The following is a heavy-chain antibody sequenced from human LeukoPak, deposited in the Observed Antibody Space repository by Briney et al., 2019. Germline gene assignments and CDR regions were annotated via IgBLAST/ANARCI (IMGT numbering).Heavy chain of an antibody. D-gene: IGHD5-18*01. Sequence: ASVKVSCKASGGTFSSYAISWVRQAPGQGLEWMGGIIPIFGTANYAQKFQGRVTITADESTSTAYMELSSLRSEDTAVYYCARDGYSYGLVYYYGMDVWGQGTTVTVSS. CDR1: GGTFSSYA. CDR2: IIPIFGTA. CDR3: ARDGYSYGLVYYYGMDV. J-gene: IGHJ6*02. V-gene: IGHV1-69*13.